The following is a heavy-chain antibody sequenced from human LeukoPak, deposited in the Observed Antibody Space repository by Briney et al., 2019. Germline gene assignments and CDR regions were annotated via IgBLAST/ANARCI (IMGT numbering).Heavy chain of an antibody. CDR2: IYYSGST. J-gene: IGHJ3*02. V-gene: IGHV4-39*07. CDR3: ARTDYDSSVLTRGAFDI. Sequence: SETLSLTCTVSGGSISSSSYYWGWIRQPPGKGLEWIGSIYYSGSTYYNPSLKSRVTISVDTSKNQFSLKLSSVTAAATAVYYCARTDYDSSVLTRGAFDIWGQGTMVTVSS. D-gene: IGHD3-22*01. CDR1: GGSISSSSYY.